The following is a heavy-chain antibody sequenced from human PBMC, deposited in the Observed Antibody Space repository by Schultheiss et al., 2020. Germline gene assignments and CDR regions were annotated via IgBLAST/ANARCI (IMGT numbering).Heavy chain of an antibody. J-gene: IGHJ5*02. V-gene: IGHV4-38-2*02. Sequence: SETLSLTCAVSGYSISSGYYWGWIRQPPGKGLEWIGSIYHSGTTYYNPSLKSRFPISVDTSKNQISLRLNSVTAADTAVYYCARDGSGYLNWFDPWGQGTLVTVSS. D-gene: IGHD3-3*01. CDR3: ARDGSGYLNWFDP. CDR1: GYSISSGYY. CDR2: IYHSGTT.